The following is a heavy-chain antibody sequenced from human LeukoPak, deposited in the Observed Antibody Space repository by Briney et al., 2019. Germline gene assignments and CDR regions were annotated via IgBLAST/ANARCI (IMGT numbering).Heavy chain of an antibody. Sequence: GGSLRLSCAASGFTFSSYWLNWVRKAPGKGLVWVSRIASDGSSTTYADSVKGRFIISRDNAKNTLYLQMNSLTVEDTAVYYCARGRPHGNDYWGQGTLVTVSS. D-gene: IGHD4-23*01. V-gene: IGHV3-74*01. J-gene: IGHJ4*02. CDR3: ARGRPHGNDY. CDR1: GFTFSSYW. CDR2: IASDGSST.